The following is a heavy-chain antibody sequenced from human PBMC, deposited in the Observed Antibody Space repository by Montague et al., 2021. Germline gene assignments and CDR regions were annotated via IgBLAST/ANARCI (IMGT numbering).Heavy chain of an antibody. CDR1: GFPFSSYV. CDR3: ARDPRWEYDAFDI. D-gene: IGHD1-26*01. J-gene: IGHJ3*02. Sequence: SRSLSLSASGFPFSSYVMHWVRQAPGKGLEWVAVISYDGSNKYYADSVKGRFTISRDNSKNTLYLQMNSLRAEDTALFYCARDPRWEYDAFDIWGQGTMVTVSS. V-gene: IGHV3-30*04. CDR2: ISYDGSNK.